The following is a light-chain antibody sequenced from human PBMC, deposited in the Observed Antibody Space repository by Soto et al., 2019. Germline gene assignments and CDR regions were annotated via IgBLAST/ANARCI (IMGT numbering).Light chain of an antibody. CDR3: TAHAGSNNVYV. Sequence: QVVLTPPPSASGSFGQSVTISCTDTSSDVGAYNYLSCHQQHPSKAPKVMIYEVSQRPSGVPDRFSGSKSGNTPPLTVSGLQVEDEADYYCTAHAGSNNVYVFGTGTKVTAL. J-gene: IGLJ1*01. V-gene: IGLV2-8*01. CDR1: SSDVGAYNY. CDR2: EVS.